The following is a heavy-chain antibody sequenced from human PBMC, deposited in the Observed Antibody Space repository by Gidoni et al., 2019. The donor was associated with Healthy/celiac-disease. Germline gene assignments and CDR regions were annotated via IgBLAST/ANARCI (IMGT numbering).Heavy chain of an antibody. CDR2: ISSNGGST. CDR1: GFTFSSYA. J-gene: IGHJ4*02. D-gene: IGHD6-19*01. V-gene: IGHV3-64D*06. Sequence: EVQLVESGGGLVQPGGSLRLSCSASGFTFSSYAMHWVRQAPGKGLEYVSAISSNGGSTYYADSVKGRFTISRDNSKNTLYLQMSSLRAEDTAAYYCVKAGSSGWYENRFDYWGQGTLVTVSS. CDR3: VKAGSSGWYENRFDY.